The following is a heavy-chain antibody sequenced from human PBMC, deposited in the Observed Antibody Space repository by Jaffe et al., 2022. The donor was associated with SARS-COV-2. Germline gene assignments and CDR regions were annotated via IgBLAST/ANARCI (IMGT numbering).Heavy chain of an antibody. D-gene: IGHD2-15*01. V-gene: IGHV4-38-2*02. CDR2: IYHGGSP. Sequence: QVQLQESGPGLVKPSETLSLTCTVSGYSISSDYYWGWIRQSPGKGLEWIGRIYHGGSPYYNPSLKSRVTISLDTSKNQFSLKLSSVTAADTAVYYCAREDNQYFFDYWGQGTLVTVSS. CDR3: AREDNQYFFDY. CDR1: GYSISSDYY. J-gene: IGHJ4*02.